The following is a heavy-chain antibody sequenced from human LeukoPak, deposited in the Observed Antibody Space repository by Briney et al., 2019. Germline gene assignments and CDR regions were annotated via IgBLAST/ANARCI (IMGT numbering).Heavy chain of an antibody. Sequence: ASVKVSCKASGYTFTSYGISWVRQAPGQGLEWMGGISAYNGNTNYAQKLQGRVTMTTDTSTSTAYMELRSLRSDDTAVYYCARRGKTRFGDPRSSSANYFDSWGQGTLVTVSS. CDR2: ISAYNGNT. CDR3: ARRGKTRFGDPRSSSANYFDS. J-gene: IGHJ4*02. CDR1: GYTFTSYG. V-gene: IGHV1-18*01. D-gene: IGHD6-6*01.